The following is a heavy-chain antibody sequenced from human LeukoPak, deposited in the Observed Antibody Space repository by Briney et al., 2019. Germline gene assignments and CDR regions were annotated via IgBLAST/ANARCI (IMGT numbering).Heavy chain of an antibody. CDR2: IRYDGSNK. V-gene: IGHV3-30*02. CDR1: GFTFSSYG. D-gene: IGHD6-13*01. J-gene: IGHJ4*02. Sequence: GGSLRLSCAASGFTFSSYGMHWVRQAPGKGLEWVAFIRYDGSNKYYADSVKGRFTISRDNSKNTLYLQMNSLRAEDTAVYYCARDRAGYSSSWYQATFDYWGQGTLVTVSS. CDR3: ARDRAGYSSSWYQATFDY.